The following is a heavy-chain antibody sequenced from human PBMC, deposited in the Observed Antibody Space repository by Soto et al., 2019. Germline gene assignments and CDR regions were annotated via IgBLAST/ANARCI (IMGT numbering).Heavy chain of an antibody. D-gene: IGHD6-13*01. CDR1: GYTFTRYG. Sequence: ASVKVSCKASGYTFTRYGIVWVRQAPGQGLKWMGWINPNSGGTHYAEQFQGCVTMTWDTSISTVYIDLNSLSSDYSAVYYCAREEATAGNECFDYWGQGTLVTVSS. CDR2: INPNSGGT. J-gene: IGHJ4*02. CDR3: AREEATAGNECFDY. V-gene: IGHV1-2*04.